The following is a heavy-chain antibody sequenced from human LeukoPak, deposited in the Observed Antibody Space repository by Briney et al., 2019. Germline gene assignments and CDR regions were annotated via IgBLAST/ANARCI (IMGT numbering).Heavy chain of an antibody. J-gene: IGHJ4*02. CDR1: GGSISSGSYY. D-gene: IGHD3-9*01. CDR2: IYTSGST. Sequence: SETLSLTCTVSGGSISSGSYYWSWVRQPAGKGLEWIGRIYTSGSTNYNPSLKSRVTISVDTSNNQFSLRLSSVTAADTAVYYCAGPGGYFDWLPYGYWGQGTLVTVSS. CDR3: AGPGGYFDWLPYGY. V-gene: IGHV4-61*02.